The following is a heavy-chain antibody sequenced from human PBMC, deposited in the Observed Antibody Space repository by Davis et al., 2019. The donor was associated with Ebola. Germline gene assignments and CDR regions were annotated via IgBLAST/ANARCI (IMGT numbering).Heavy chain of an antibody. V-gene: IGHV1-18*01. CDR3: ARAASSLLKDY. J-gene: IGHJ4*02. D-gene: IGHD3-10*01. CDR2: SSTYNGNT. CDR1: GYTFTDYV. Sequence: AASVKDSCKATGYTFTDYVFNWLRPAPGQGLEWMGWSSTYNGNTNYAQKLQGRVTRTTDTSTNPAHMELRSLTTDDTAVYYCARAASSLLKDYWGQGTLVTVSS.